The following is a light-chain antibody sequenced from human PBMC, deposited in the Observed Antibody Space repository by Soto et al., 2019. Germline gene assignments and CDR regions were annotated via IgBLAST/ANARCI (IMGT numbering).Light chain of an antibody. J-gene: IGKJ1*01. Sequence: IVLTQSPGTLSLSPGERATLTCRASQSVTTQLAWYQQKPGQAPRLIIHGASSRATGVPDRITGSGSGTDFTLSISRLEPEHFAVYYCQQYGGSTRTFGQGTKVEIK. CDR1: QSVTTQ. CDR3: QQYGGSTRT. V-gene: IGKV3-20*01. CDR2: GAS.